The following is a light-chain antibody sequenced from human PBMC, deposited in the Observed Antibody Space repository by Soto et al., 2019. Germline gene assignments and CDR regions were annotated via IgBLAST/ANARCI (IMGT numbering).Light chain of an antibody. V-gene: IGLV2-23*01. Sequence: QSVLSQPASVSGSPGQSITISCTVTSDDVGAYNSVSWYQQLPHKAPQVILYKGTQRPSGVSSRFSGSTSGNAASLTISGLQADDEADYFSCSSAPESTYVFGTGTKVTVL. J-gene: IGLJ1*01. CDR1: SDDVGAYNS. CDR2: KGT. CDR3: CSSAPESTYV.